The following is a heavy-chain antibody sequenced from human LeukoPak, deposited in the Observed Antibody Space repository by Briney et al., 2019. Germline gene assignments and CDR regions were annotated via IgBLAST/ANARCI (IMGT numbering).Heavy chain of an antibody. J-gene: IGHJ6*02. Sequence: SVKVSCKASGYTFTSYDINWVRQATGQGLEWMGGIIPIFGTANYAQKFQGRVTITADESTSTAYMELSSLRSEDTAVYYCARRRVTIFGVVTLRTYGMDVWGQGTTVTVSS. CDR1: GYTFTSYD. V-gene: IGHV1-69*13. CDR3: ARRRVTIFGVVTLRTYGMDV. CDR2: IIPIFGTA. D-gene: IGHD3-3*01.